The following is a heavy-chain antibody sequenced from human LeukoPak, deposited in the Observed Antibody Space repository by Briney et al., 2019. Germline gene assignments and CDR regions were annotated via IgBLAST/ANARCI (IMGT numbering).Heavy chain of an antibody. CDR3: ARPRLEYCSGGSCFDAFDI. V-gene: IGHV3-53*01. D-gene: IGHD2-15*01. J-gene: IGHJ3*02. Sequence: GGSLRLSCTVSGFTVSSNSWSWVRQAPGKGLEWVSFIYSGGNTHYSDSVKGRFTISRDNSKNTLFLQMNSLTAEDTAIYSCARPRLEYCSGGSCFDAFDIWGQGTMVTVSS. CDR1: GFTVSSNS. CDR2: IYSGGNT.